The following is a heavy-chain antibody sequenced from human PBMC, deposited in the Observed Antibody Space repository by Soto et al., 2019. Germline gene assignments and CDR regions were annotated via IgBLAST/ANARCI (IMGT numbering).Heavy chain of an antibody. CDR3: ATLYCSGGSCYSTFDY. CDR2: IIPIFGTA. D-gene: IGHD2-15*01. V-gene: IGHV1-69*06. CDR1: GGTFSSYA. J-gene: IGHJ4*02. Sequence: QVQLGQSGAEVKKPGSSVKVSCKASGGTFSSYAISWVRQAPGQGLEWMGGIIPIFGTANYAQKFQGRVTITADKSTSTAYMELSSLRSEDTVVYYCATLYCSGGSCYSTFDYWGQGTLVTVSS.